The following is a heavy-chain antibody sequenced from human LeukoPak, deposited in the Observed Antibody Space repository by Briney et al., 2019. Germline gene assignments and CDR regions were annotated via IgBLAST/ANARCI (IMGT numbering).Heavy chain of an antibody. CDR3: ARDHQQGDSGIDCFDP. V-gene: IGHV1-2*02. CDR2: INPNSGGT. D-gene: IGHD6-13*01. CDR1: GYTFTGYY. J-gene: IGHJ5*02. Sequence: ASVKVSCKASGYTFTGYYVHWVRQAPGQGLEWMGWINPNSGGTNYAQKFQGRVTMTRDTSISTAYMELRGLTSQDTAVYYCARDHQQGDSGIDCFDPWGQGTLVTVSS.